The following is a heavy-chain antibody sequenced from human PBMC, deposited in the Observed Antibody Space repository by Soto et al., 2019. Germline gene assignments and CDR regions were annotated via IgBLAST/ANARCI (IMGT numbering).Heavy chain of an antibody. CDR3: ARYIRGPTVFYFDC. Sequence: GGSLRLSCAASGFTFRSYAMTWVRQAPGKGLEWVSVITYNGDNTFYADSVKGRFTISRDNSKDTVYLQMNSLRAEDTAVYYCARYIRGPTVFYFDCWGPGVLVTVSS. D-gene: IGHD5-18*01. V-gene: IGHV3-23*01. J-gene: IGHJ4*02. CDR1: GFTFRSYA. CDR2: ITYNGDNT.